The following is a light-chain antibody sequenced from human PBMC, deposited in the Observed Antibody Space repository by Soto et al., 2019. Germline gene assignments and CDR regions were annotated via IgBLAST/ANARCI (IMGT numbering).Light chain of an antibody. V-gene: IGLV1-44*01. J-gene: IGLJ2*01. CDR2: GQN. CDR3: AVWDDSLDGRV. CDR1: SSNIGRNT. Sequence: QSVLTQPPSASGTPGQRVTISCSGSSSNIGRNTVNWYQQLPGTAPKLLIYGQNQRPSGVPDRFSGSKSGTSASLAIRGLQSEDEADYYCAVWDDSLDGRVFGGGTKLTVL.